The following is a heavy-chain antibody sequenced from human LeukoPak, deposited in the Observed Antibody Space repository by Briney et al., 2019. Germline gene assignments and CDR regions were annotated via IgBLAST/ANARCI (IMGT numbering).Heavy chain of an antibody. V-gene: IGHV1-2*02. J-gene: IGHJ4*02. D-gene: IGHD4-11*01. CDR1: GYTFTGYY. Sequence: ASVKVSCKASGYTFTGYYMHWVRQAPGQGLEWMGWINPNSGGTNYAQQFQGRVTMTRDTSISTAYMELSSLRSDDTAVYYCARVNDYSFDYWGQGTLVTVSS. CDR3: ARVNDYSFDY. CDR2: INPNSGGT.